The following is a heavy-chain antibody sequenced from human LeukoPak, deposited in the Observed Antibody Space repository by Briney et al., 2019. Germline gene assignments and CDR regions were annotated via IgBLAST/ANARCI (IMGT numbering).Heavy chain of an antibody. V-gene: IGHV4-4*07. J-gene: IGHJ6*03. CDR2: IYTSGST. CDR1: GGSISSYY. D-gene: IGHD3-10*01. Sequence: PSETLSLTCTVSGGSISSYYWSWIRQPAGKGLEWIGRIYTSGSTNYNPSLKSRVTISVDTSKNQFSLKLSSVTAAGTAVYYCARARDYYGSGSQYYMDVWGKGTTVTISS. CDR3: ARARDYYGSGSQYYMDV.